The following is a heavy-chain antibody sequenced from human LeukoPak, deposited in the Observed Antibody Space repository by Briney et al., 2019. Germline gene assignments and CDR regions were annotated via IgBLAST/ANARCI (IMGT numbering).Heavy chain of an antibody. D-gene: IGHD6-6*01. CDR1: GGSFSGYY. Sequence: SETLSLTCAVYGGSFSGYYWSWIRQPPGKGLEWIGEINHSGSTNYNPSLKSRVTISVDTSKNQFSLKLSSVTAADTAVYYCAGIEYSSSSTKFDPWGQGTLVTVSS. V-gene: IGHV4-34*01. CDR3: AGIEYSSSSTKFDP. J-gene: IGHJ5*02. CDR2: INHSGST.